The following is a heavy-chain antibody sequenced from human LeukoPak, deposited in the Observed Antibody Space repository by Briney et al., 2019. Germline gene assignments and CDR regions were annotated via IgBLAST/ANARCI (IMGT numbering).Heavy chain of an antibody. CDR2: INQDGSDK. CDR3: VRGGVDY. CDR1: KFTLSDFW. D-gene: IGHD3-16*01. J-gene: IGHJ4*02. V-gene: IGHV3-7*01. Sequence: GGSLRLSCAASKFTLSDFWMSWVRQAPGKGLEWVANINQDGSDKNYVDSVKGRFTISRDNAKNALYPQMNSLRADDTAVYYCVRGGVDYWGQGTLVTVSS.